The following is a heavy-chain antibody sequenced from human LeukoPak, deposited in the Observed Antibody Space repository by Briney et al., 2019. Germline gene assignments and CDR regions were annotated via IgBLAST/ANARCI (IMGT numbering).Heavy chain of an antibody. J-gene: IGHJ4*02. CDR3: ARTRAYYYDSSGYYLFDY. V-gene: IGHV2-70*11. CDR1: GFSLSTSGMC. Sequence: SGPALVKPTQTLTLTCTFSGFSLSTSGMCVSWIRQPPGKALEWLARLDWDDDKYYSTSLKTRLTISKDTSKNQVVLTMTNMDPVDTATYYCARTRAYYYDSSGYYLFDYWGQGTLVTVSS. CDR2: LDWDDDK. D-gene: IGHD3-22*01.